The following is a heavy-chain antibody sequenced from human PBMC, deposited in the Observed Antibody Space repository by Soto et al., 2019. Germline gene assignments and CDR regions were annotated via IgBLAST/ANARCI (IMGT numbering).Heavy chain of an antibody. Sequence: GGSLRLSCAASGFTFSNAWMSWVRQAPGKGLEWVGRIKSKTDGGTTDYAAPVKGRFTISRDDSKNTLYLQMNSLKNEDTAVYYCTTDGLMYYYDSSGYQRGDYWGQGTLVTVSS. CDR2: IKSKTDGGTT. CDR1: GFTFSNAW. CDR3: TTDGLMYYYDSSGYQRGDY. D-gene: IGHD3-22*01. J-gene: IGHJ4*02. V-gene: IGHV3-15*01.